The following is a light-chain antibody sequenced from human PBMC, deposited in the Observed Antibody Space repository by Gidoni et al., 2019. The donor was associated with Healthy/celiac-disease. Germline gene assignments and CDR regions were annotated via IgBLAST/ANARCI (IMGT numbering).Light chain of an antibody. Sequence: EIVLTQSPATLSLSPGERATLSCRASQGVSNSLAWYQQKPGQAPRLLIYYASNRATGIPARFSGSGSGTDFTLTISSLVPEDFAVYYCQHRSNWPTFGGGTKVEIK. CDR3: QHRSNWPT. CDR1: QGVSNS. J-gene: IGKJ4*01. V-gene: IGKV3-11*01. CDR2: YAS.